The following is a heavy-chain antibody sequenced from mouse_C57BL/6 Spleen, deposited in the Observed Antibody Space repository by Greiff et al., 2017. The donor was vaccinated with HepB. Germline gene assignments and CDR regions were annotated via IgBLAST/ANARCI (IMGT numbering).Heavy chain of an antibody. CDR1: GYAFSSYW. V-gene: IGHV1-80*01. Sequence: VQLQESGAELVKPGASVKISCKASGYAFSSYWMNWVKQRPGKGLEWIGQIYPGDGDTNYNGKFKGKATLTADKSSSTAYMQLSSLTSEASAVYFWARRGSVYWYFDVWGTWTTVTVSS. J-gene: IGHJ1*03. CDR2: IYPGDGDT. CDR3: ARRGSVYWYFDV. D-gene: IGHD1-1*01.